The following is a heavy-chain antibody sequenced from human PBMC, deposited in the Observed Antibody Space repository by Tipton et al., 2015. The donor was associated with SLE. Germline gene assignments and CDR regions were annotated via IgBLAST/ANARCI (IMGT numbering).Heavy chain of an antibody. Sequence: TLSLTCAVYGRSFIGSYWTWIRQPPGKGLEWIGDIDHSGVTHYNPSLKSRVTITVDMSKNQFSLRLISVTAADTAVYYCARGCSSSTCEPFYFFGMDVWGQGTTVTVSS. CDR2: IDHSGVT. J-gene: IGHJ6*02. CDR3: ARGCSSSTCEPFYFFGMDV. CDR1: GRSFIGSY. D-gene: IGHD2-2*01. V-gene: IGHV4-34*01.